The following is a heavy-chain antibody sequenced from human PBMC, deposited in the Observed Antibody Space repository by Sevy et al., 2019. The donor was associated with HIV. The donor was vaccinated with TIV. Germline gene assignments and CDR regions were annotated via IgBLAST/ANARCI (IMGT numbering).Heavy chain of an antibody. D-gene: IGHD5-12*01. CDR1: GFTFNHYS. J-gene: IGHJ4*02. V-gene: IGHV3-30*04. CDR2: VSYDGWPK. CDR3: AIDGATSLNSAYFFDY. Sequence: GSLRLSCAASGFTFNHYSLHWLRQAPGKGLEWVAFVSYDGWPKYYADSVKGRFTIFRDNSKKTISLQMDNLRPEDTALYYCAIDGATSLNSAYFFDYWGRGTLVTVSS.